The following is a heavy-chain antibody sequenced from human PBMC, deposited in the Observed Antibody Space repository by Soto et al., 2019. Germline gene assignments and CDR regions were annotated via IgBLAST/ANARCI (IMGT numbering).Heavy chain of an antibody. Sequence: SVKVSCKASGDTDTNYVISWVREAPGQGLEWMGGIFPKFGTTYSAQKLQDRLTITADESTSTVYMQLSSLRLDDTAVYYCEAEMTFGKLSVVWGQGTTVTVSS. D-gene: IGHD3-16*02. V-gene: IGHV1-69*13. CDR2: IFPKFGTT. CDR1: GDTDTNYV. CDR3: EAEMTFGKLSVV. J-gene: IGHJ6*02.